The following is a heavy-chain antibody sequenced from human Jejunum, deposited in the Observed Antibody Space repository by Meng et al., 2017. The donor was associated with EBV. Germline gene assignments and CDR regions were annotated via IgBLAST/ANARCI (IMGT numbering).Heavy chain of an antibody. CDR3: ARRNYGDYGDGFDY. D-gene: IGHD4-17*01. Sequence: QVQLVQSGAEVKKNGXSVKVPRKASGYTFTEYAMHWLRQAPGQRLEWMGWFSTANDNTKYSQKFQGRVTITRDTSASTGYMELSSLRSEDTAVYYCARRNYGDYGDGFDYWGQGTLVTVSS. V-gene: IGHV1-3*04. CDR1: GYTFTEYA. J-gene: IGHJ4*02. CDR2: FSTANDNT.